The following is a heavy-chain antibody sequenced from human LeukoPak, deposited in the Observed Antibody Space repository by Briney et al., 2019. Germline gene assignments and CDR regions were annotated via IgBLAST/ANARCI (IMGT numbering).Heavy chain of an antibody. D-gene: IGHD3-3*01. V-gene: IGHV3-64*01. Sequence: GGSLRLSCAASGFTFSSYAMHWVRQAPGKGLEYVSAISSNGGSTYYANSVKGRFTISRDNSKNTLYLQMGSLRAEDTAVYYCARAVYDFWSGYSYSRFDYWGQGTLVTVSS. CDR3: ARAVYDFWSGYSYSRFDY. CDR1: GFTFSSYA. J-gene: IGHJ4*02. CDR2: ISSNGGST.